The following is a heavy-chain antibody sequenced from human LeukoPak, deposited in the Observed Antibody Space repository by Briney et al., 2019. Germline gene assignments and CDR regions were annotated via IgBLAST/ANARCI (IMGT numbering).Heavy chain of an antibody. V-gene: IGHV3-23*01. Sequence: GGSLRLSCAASGFTFSSYAMSWVRKAPGRGLEGFPAIIGSGGSTYYADSVKGRFTISRDNSKNTLYLQMNSLRAEDTAVYYCAKDQYPYDYVWGSYRTDAFDIWGQGTMVTVSS. CDR2: IIGSGGST. CDR3: AKDQYPYDYVWGSYRTDAFDI. J-gene: IGHJ3*02. CDR1: GFTFSSYA. D-gene: IGHD3-16*02.